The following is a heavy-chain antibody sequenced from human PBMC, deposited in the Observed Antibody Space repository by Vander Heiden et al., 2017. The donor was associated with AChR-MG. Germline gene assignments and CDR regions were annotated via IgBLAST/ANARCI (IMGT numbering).Heavy chain of an antibody. CDR3: ARGWRGRGLGWDSYYFDY. J-gene: IGHJ4*02. CDR2: MSYDGSNT. CDR1: GFPFNAYA. D-gene: IGHD3-3*01. Sequence: QVHLAESGGGVVPPGRSLSLPCAASGFPFNAYAMQWVRQAPGKGLEWVALMSYDGSNTYYADSVKGRFTISRDDSKNTLYLQMNSLGTEDTAVYYCARGWRGRGLGWDSYYFDYWGQGTLVTVSS. V-gene: IGHV3-30-3*01.